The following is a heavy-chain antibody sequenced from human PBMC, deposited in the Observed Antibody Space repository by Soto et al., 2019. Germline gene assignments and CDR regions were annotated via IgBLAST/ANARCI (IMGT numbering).Heavy chain of an antibody. V-gene: IGHV1-2*02. Sequence: VQLVQSGAEVKKPGASVKVSCKASGYTFTDYYMHWVRQAPGQGLEWMGWINPTSGGTSYAQNFQGRVTMTRDTSISTAYMELSRLSSDDTAVYYCSRASAVAGGSSNSLPNDYWGQGTLVTVSS. D-gene: IGHD6-19*01. J-gene: IGHJ4*02. CDR2: INPTSGGT. CDR3: SRASAVAGGSSNSLPNDY. CDR1: GYTFTDYY.